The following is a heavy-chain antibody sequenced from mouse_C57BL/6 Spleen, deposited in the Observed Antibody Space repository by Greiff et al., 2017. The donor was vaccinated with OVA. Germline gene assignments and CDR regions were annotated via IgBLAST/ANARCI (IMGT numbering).Heavy chain of an antibody. D-gene: IGHD3-2*02. J-gene: IGHJ2*01. Sequence: QVQLQQSGAELVKPGASVKISCKASGYAFSSYWMNWVKQRPGKGLEWIGQIYPGDGDTNYNGKFKGKATLTADKSSNTAYMQLSSLTSEDSAVYFCALDSSGYPYYFDYWGQGTTLTVSS. CDR2: IYPGDGDT. CDR3: ALDSSGYPYYFDY. V-gene: IGHV1-80*01. CDR1: GYAFSSYW.